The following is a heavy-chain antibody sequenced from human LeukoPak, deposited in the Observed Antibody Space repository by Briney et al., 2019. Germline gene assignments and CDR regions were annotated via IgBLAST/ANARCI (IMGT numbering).Heavy chain of an antibody. V-gene: IGHV3-30*18. D-gene: IGHD3-3*01. J-gene: IGHJ6*03. CDR3: ANSPRYDFWRDSAWDYYYMDV. CDR1: GFTFSSYG. Sequence: GRSLRLSCAASGFTFSSYGMHWVRQAPGKGLEWVALISYDGSNKYYADSVKGRFTISRDNSKNTLYLQMNSLRAEDTAVYYCANSPRYDFWRDSAWDYYYMDVWGKGTTVTVSS. CDR2: ISYDGSNK.